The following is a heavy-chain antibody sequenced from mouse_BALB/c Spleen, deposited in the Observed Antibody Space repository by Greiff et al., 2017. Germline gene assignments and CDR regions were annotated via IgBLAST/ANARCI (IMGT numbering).Heavy chain of an antibody. CDR3: ARHEGGNYYFDY. D-gene: IGHD2-1*01. CDR1: GFAFSSYD. CDR2: ISSGGGST. Sequence: DVKLVESGGGLVKPGGSLKLSCAASGFAFSSYDMSWVRQTPEKRLEWVAYISSGGGSTYYPDTVKGRFTISRDNAKNTLYLQMSSLKSEDTAMYYCARHEGGNYYFDYWGQGTTLTVSS. J-gene: IGHJ2*01. V-gene: IGHV5-12-1*01.